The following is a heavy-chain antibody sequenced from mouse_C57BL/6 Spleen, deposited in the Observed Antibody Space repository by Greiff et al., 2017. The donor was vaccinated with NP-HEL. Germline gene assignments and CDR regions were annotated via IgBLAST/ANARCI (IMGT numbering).Heavy chain of an antibody. Sequence: VQLQQSGAELVRPGTSVKLSCKASGYTFTSYWMHWVKQRPGQGLEWIGVIDPSDSYTNYNQKFKGKATLTVDTSSSTAYMQLSSLTSEDSAVYYCAREALRFDYWGQGTTLTVSS. J-gene: IGHJ2*01. CDR2: IDPSDSYT. V-gene: IGHV1-59*01. CDR1: GYTFTSYW. D-gene: IGHD1-1*01. CDR3: AREALRFDY.